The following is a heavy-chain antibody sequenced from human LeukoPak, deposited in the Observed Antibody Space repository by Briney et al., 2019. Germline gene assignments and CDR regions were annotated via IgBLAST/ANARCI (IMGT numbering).Heavy chain of an antibody. D-gene: IGHD6-13*01. CDR3: ARDPVPGRIAPAGSYFDY. V-gene: IGHV3-21*01. CDR1: RFTFSSYT. Sequence: GGSLRLSCAASRFTFSSYTMNWVRQTPGKGXXXXXXXXXSSSYIYYADSVKGRFTISRDNAKNSLYLQMNSLGAEDTAVYYCARDPVPGRIAPAGSYFDYWGQGTLVTVSP. CDR2: XXXSSSYI. J-gene: IGHJ4*02.